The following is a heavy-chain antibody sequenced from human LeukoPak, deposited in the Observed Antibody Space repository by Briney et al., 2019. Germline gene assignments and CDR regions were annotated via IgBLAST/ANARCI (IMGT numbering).Heavy chain of an antibody. CDR3: ARVAAAGLGPPFAFDY. J-gene: IGHJ4*02. Sequence: ASVKVSCKVSGYTLTELSMHWVRQAPGQGLEWMGIINPSGGSTSYAQKFQGRVTMTRDTSTSTVYMELSSLRSEDTAVYYCARVAAAGLGPPFAFDYWGQGTLVTVSS. D-gene: IGHD6-13*01. CDR1: GYTLTELS. V-gene: IGHV1-46*01. CDR2: INPSGGST.